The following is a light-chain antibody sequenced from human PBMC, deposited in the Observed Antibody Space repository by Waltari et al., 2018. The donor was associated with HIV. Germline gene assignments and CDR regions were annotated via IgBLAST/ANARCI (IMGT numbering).Light chain of an antibody. CDR3: QQLKTYPLS. Sequence: IPLNQSTSLLSASVGERLTITCRATQGVGSYLAWYQQKPGKAPNHLIYSVSILQTGVPSRFSGSGSGTEFTLTITDLQPEDFATYYCQQLKTYPLSFGGGTKVEIK. CDR1: QGVGSY. J-gene: IGKJ4*01. V-gene: IGKV1-9*01. CDR2: SVS.